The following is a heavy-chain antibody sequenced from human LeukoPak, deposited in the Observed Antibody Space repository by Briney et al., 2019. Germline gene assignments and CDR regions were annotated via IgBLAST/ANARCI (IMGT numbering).Heavy chain of an antibody. Sequence: GGSLRLSCAVSGFSFYTYGIHWVRHAPGKGLEWVAVIWNDGSNKYYADSVKGRFTISRDNSKNTLYLQMNSLRTEDTAVYFCATEVKAAAGIDTGSYYYNGMDVWGQGTTVTVSS. V-gene: IGHV3-33*01. D-gene: IGHD6-13*01. CDR3: ATEVKAAAGIDTGSYYYNGMDV. J-gene: IGHJ6*02. CDR2: IWNDGSNK. CDR1: GFSFYTYG.